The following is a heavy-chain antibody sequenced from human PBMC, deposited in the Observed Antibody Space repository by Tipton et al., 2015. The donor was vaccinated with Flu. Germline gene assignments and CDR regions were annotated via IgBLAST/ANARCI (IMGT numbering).Heavy chain of an antibody. V-gene: IGHV3-7*03. D-gene: IGHD2-2*01. CDR1: GFTFSNYW. CDR3: ARDSEPNVVPSATVVFPVSFFDL. J-gene: IGHJ2*01. Sequence: SLRLSCSASGFTFSNYWMHWVRQAPGKGLEWVANIKQDGSQIYYLDSVKGRFTISRDNARDSLYLQMNSLRTEDTALYFCARDSEPNVVPSATVVFPVSFFDLWGRGTLVTVSS. CDR2: IKQDGSQI.